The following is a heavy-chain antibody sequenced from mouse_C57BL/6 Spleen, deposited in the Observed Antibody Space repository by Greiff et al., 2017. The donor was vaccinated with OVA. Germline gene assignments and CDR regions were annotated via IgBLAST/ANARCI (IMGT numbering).Heavy chain of an antibody. V-gene: IGHV5-17*01. CDR2: ISSGSSTF. J-gene: IGHJ4*01. Sequence: EVMLVESGGGLVKPGGSLKLSCAASGFTFSDYGIHWFRRAPEKGLEWVAYISSGSSTFYYADTVKGRFTISRDNAKNTLFLQMTSLRSEDTAMYYCARHNYSNYYYAMDYWGQGTSVTVSS. D-gene: IGHD2-5*01. CDR3: ARHNYSNYYYAMDY. CDR1: GFTFSDYG.